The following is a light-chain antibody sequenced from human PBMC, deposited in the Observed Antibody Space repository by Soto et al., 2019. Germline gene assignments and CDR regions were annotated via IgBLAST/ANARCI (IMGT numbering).Light chain of an antibody. CDR2: GAS. V-gene: IGKV3-20*01. CDR1: QSVSNNY. J-gene: IGKJ1*01. Sequence: EIVLTQSPATLSLSPGERATLSCSASQSVSNNYLAWYQQKPGQAPRLLIYGASNRATGIPDRFSGSGSETDCTLTISSLQPEDVATYSCQQSYSTPWTLCQGTKVDIK. CDR3: QQSYSTPWT.